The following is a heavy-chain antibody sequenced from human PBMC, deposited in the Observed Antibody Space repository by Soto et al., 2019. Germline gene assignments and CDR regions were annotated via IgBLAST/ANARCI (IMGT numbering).Heavy chain of an antibody. J-gene: IGHJ4*02. V-gene: IGHV1-58*01. CDR2: IVVGSGNT. CDR1: GFTFTSSA. CDR3: AASYGSGSYYTLDFDY. D-gene: IGHD3-10*01. Sequence: SVKVSCKASGFTFTSSAVQWVRQARGQRLEWIGWIVVGSGNTNYAQKFQERVTITRDMSTSTAYMELSSLRSEDTAVYYCAASYGSGSYYTLDFDYWGQGTLVTVSS.